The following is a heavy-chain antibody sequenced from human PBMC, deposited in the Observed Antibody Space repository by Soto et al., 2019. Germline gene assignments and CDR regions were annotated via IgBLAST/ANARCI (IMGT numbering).Heavy chain of an antibody. D-gene: IGHD2-15*01. CDR2: VSVHSSDT. Sequence: ASVKVSCKASGYTFSRFGIRWVRQATRQGLEWVGWVSVHSSDTSSAQNFQGRVTMNTDTSTSTAYMEVGTLRSDDTAVYYCARTCRSGGSCYLEYWGEGTLVTVSS. V-gene: IGHV1-18*01. CDR1: GYTFSRFG. CDR3: ARTCRSGGSCYLEY. J-gene: IGHJ4*01.